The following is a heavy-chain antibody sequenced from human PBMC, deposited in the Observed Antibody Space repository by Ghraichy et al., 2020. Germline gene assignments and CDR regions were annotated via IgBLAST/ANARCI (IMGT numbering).Heavy chain of an antibody. J-gene: IGHJ4*02. V-gene: IGHV1-69*06. CDR3: ARSNCGGDCYPFY. D-gene: IGHD2-21*02. CDR2: IIPIFGTA. CDR1: GGTSSSYA. Sequence: SVKVSCKASGGTSSSYAISWVRQAPGQGLEWMGGIIPIFGTANYAQKFQGRVTITADKSTSTAYMELSSLRSEDTAVYYCARSNCGGDCYPFYWGQGTLVTVSS.